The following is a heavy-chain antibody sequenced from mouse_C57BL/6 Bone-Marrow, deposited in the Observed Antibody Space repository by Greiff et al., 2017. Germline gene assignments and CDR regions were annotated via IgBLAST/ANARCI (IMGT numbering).Heavy chain of an antibody. CDR1: GFTFSSYG. CDR3: ARRSEPYGAKDY. V-gene: IGHV5-6*02. Sequence: EVMLVESGGDLVKPGGSLKLSCAASGFTFSSYGMSWVRQTPDKKLEWVATISSGGSSIYYPDSVKGRFTISRDNAKNTLYLQMSSLKSEDTAMYYCARRSEPYGAKDYWGQGTSVTVSS. CDR2: ISSGGSSI. D-gene: IGHD1-1*01. J-gene: IGHJ4*01.